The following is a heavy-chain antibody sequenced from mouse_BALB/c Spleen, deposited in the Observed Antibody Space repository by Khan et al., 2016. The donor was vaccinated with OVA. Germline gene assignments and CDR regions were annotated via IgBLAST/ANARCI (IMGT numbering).Heavy chain of an antibody. D-gene: IGHD2-10*01. CDR2: IYPGDGRV. Sequence: VKLLESGAELVKPGASVKLSCKASGYTFTNYWVHWVKQGPGQGLEWIGEIYPGDGRVNYNEKFKNKASLTVDRSSSTAYMQLSSLTSEDSAVYYCARNAYFGNYFDYWGQGTTLTVSS. V-gene: IGHV1S81*02. CDR1: GYTFTNYW. CDR3: ARNAYFGNYFDY. J-gene: IGHJ2*01.